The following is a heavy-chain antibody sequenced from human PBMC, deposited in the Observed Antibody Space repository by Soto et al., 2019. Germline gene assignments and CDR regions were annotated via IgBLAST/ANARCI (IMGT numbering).Heavy chain of an antibody. CDR3: ARDRVLTGTTYFDY. Sequence: SETLSLTCTVSGGSLSRGGYYWSCIRQHPGKGLEWIRYIYYSGSTYYNPSLKSRVTISVDTSKYQFSLKLSSVTAADTAVYYCARDRVLTGTTYFDYWGQGTLVTVSS. V-gene: IGHV4-31*03. CDR1: GGSLSRGGYY. D-gene: IGHD1-20*01. J-gene: IGHJ4*02. CDR2: IYYSGST.